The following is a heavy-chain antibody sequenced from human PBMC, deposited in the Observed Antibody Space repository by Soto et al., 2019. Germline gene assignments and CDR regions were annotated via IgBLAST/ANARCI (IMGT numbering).Heavy chain of an antibody. D-gene: IGHD3-10*01. CDR1: GFNFGDYA. CDR3: ARDLLGGSGSYWRY. V-gene: IGHV3-49*04. Sequence: EVQLVESGGGLVQPGRSLRLSCTGSGFNFGDYAVSWVRQAPGKGLEWVGFMRSKAYGATTEYAASVKGRFSISRDDSKGIAYLQMNSLKIEDTGVYFWARDLLGGSGSYWRYWGQGTLVTVSS. J-gene: IGHJ4*02. CDR2: MRSKAYGATT.